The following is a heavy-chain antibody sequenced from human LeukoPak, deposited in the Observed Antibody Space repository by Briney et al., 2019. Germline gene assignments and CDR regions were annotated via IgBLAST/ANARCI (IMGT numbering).Heavy chain of an antibody. CDR3: SRAPGYYYDSSGEYYFDY. D-gene: IGHD3-22*01. Sequence: NPSETLSLTCTVSGGSISSYYWSWIRQPAGKGLEWIGRIYTSGSTNYNPSLKSRVTISVDTSKNQFSLKLSSVTAADTAVYYCSRAPGYYYDSSGEYYFDYWGQGTLVTVSS. CDR2: IYTSGST. CDR1: GGSISSYY. V-gene: IGHV4-4*07. J-gene: IGHJ4*02.